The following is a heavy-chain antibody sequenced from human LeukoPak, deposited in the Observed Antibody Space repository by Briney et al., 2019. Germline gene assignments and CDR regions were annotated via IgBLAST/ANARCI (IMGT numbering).Heavy chain of an antibody. CDR1: GFTFSSYS. CDR3: AKGSLRPLYYYYYYMDV. V-gene: IGHV3-21*04. CDR2: ISSSSSYI. D-gene: IGHD1-1*01. Sequence: NTGGSLRLSCAASGFTFSSYSMNWVRQAPGKGLEWVSSISSSSSYIYYADSVKGRFTISRDNAKNSLYLQMNSLRAEDTAVYYCAKGSLRPLYYYYYYMDVWGKGTTVTISS. J-gene: IGHJ6*03.